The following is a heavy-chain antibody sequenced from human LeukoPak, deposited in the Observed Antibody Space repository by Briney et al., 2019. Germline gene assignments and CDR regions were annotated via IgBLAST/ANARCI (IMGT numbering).Heavy chain of an antibody. V-gene: IGHV3-33*08. CDR1: GFTFSSYA. Sequence: GGSLRLSCAASGFTFSSYAMSWVRQAPGKGLEWVAVIWYDGSNKYYADSVKGRFTISRDNSKNTLYLQMNSLRAEDTAVYYCARAKIQEVTIFGVVIPAYDAFDIWGQGTMVTVSS. CDR3: ARAKIQEVTIFGVVIPAYDAFDI. D-gene: IGHD3-3*01. J-gene: IGHJ3*02. CDR2: IWYDGSNK.